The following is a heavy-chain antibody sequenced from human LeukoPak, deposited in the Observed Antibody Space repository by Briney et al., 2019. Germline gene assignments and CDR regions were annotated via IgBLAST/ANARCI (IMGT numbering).Heavy chain of an antibody. J-gene: IGHJ6*02. CDR2: TYYRSKRNN. CDR1: GDTVSVNSAA. D-gene: IGHD1-26*01. CDR3: ARDGTVPGLRKGMDV. V-gene: IGHV6-1*01. Sequence: SQSLSLTSAISGDTVSVNSAAWNWVRQSPWRGLGWLGRTYYRSKRNNHYSVSVKSRITINPDTSKNQFSLQLNSVTPEDTAVYYCARDGTVPGLRKGMDVWGQGTTVTVSS.